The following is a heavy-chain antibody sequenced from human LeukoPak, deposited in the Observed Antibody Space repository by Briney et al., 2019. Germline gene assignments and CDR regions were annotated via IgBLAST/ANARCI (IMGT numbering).Heavy chain of an antibody. CDR1: GGTFSIYA. D-gene: IGHD3-22*01. CDR3: ARADDSSGYLDY. CDR2: IIPILGIA. J-gene: IGHJ4*02. V-gene: IGHV1-69*04. Sequence: SVKVSCKASGGTFSIYAISWVRQAPGQGREGMGRIIPILGIANYAQKFQGRVTITADKATSTAYMELSSLRSDDTAVYYCARADDSSGYLDYWGQGTLVTVSS.